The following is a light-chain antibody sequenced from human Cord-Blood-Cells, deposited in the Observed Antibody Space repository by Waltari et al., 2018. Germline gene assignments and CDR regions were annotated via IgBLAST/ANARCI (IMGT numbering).Light chain of an antibody. CDR3: SSYTSSSTLV. CDR1: SSDVGGHNY. CDR2: DVS. Sequence: QSHLTQPASVSGFPGQSITISCPGTSSDVGGHNYVSCYQQHPGKAPKLMIYDVSNRPSGVSNRFSGSKSGNTASLTISGLQAEDEADYYCSSYTSSSTLVFGGGTKLTVL. V-gene: IGLV2-14*01. J-gene: IGLJ2*01.